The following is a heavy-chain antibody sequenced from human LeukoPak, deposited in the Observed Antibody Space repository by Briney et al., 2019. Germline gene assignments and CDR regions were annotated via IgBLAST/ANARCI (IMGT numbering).Heavy chain of an antibody. CDR2: IYTSGST. Sequence: SQTLSLTCTVSGGSISSGSYYWSWIRQPAGKGLEWIGRIYTSGSTNYNPSLKSRVTISVDTSKNQFSLKLSSVTAADTAVYYCARVSGSYYDGIIDYWGQGTLVTVSS. J-gene: IGHJ4*02. D-gene: IGHD3-10*01. CDR3: ARVSGSYYDGIIDY. V-gene: IGHV4-61*02. CDR1: GGSISSGSYY.